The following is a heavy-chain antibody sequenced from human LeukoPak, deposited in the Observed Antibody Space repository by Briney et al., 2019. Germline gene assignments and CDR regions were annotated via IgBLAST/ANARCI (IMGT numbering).Heavy chain of an antibody. J-gene: IGHJ5*02. CDR3: ATDILAGGLKTFDP. CDR1: GNTLSEFS. CDR2: FDPEVGET. V-gene: IGHV1-24*01. Sequence: ASVKVSCKVTGNTLSEFSMHWVRQSPGKGLEWMGGFDPEVGETVYAQKFQGRVTMTEDTSTETAYMELSSLRSEDTAVYYCATDILAGGLKTFDPWGQGTLVTVSS.